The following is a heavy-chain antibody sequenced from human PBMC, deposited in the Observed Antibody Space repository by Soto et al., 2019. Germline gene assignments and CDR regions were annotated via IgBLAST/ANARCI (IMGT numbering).Heavy chain of an antibody. D-gene: IGHD3-10*01. V-gene: IGHV3-30*18. CDR2: ISYDGSNK. CDR3: ANDLAYGSGSYCFDY. Sequence: QVQLVESGGGVVQPGRSLRLSCAASGFTFSSYGMHWVRQAPGKGLEWVAVISYDGSNKYYADSVKGRFTISRDNSKNTLYVQMNSLRAEDTAVYYCANDLAYGSGSYCFDYWGQGTLVTVSS. J-gene: IGHJ4*02. CDR1: GFTFSSYG.